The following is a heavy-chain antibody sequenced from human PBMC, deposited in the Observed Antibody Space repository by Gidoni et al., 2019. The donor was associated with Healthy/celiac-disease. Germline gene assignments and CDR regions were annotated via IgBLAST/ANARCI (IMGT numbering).Heavy chain of an antibody. CDR1: GFTVSSNY. CDR3: AIQQLVYYGMDV. CDR2: IYSGGST. Sequence: EVQLVESGGGLVQPGGSLQLSWAASGFTVSSNYMSWVRQAPGKGLEWVSVIYSGGSTYYADSVKGRFTISRDNSKNTLYLQMNSLRAEDTAVYYCAIQQLVYYGMDVWGQGTTVTVSS. V-gene: IGHV3-66*01. J-gene: IGHJ6*02. D-gene: IGHD6-13*01.